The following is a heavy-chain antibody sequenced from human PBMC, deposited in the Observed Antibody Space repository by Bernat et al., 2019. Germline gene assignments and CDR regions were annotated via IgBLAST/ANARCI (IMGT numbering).Heavy chain of an antibody. V-gene: IGHV3-11*05. CDR1: GFTFSDYY. Sequence: QVQLVESGGGLVKPGGSLRLSCAASGFTFSDYYMSWIRQAPGKGLEWVSYISSSSSYTNYADSVKGRFTISRDNAKNSLYLQMNSLRAEDTAVYYCARARGYCSGGSCYYDFDYWGQGILVSVSS. CDR3: ARARGYCSGGSCYYDFDY. CDR2: ISSSSSYT. D-gene: IGHD2-15*01. J-gene: IGHJ4*02.